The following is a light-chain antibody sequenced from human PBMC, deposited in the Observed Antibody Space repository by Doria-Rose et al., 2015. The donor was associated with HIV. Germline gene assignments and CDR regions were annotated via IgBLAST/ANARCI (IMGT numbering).Light chain of an antibody. CDR2: DGS. Sequence: EIVMTQSPGTLSLSPGERATLSCTASQRFRSTYLAWYQQKPGQAPSLLIYDGSTRATGIPDRFSASGSGTDFTLTINRLEPEDFALYYCHQYGTSWTFGQGTKVEI. CDR1: QRFRSTY. CDR3: HQYGTSWT. J-gene: IGKJ1*01. V-gene: IGKV3-20*01.